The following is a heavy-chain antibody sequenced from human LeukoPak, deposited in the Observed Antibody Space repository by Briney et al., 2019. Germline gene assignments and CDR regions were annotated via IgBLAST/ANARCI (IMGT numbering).Heavy chain of an antibody. CDR3: ARGRHNWFDP. CDR2: INHSGST. V-gene: IGHV4-34*01. Sequence: SETLSLTCAVYGGSFSGYYWSWIRQPPGKGLEWIGEINHSGSTNYNPSLKSRVTISVDTSKNQFSLKLSSVTAADTAVYYYARGRHNWFDPWGQGTLVTVSS. J-gene: IGHJ5*02. CDR1: GGSFSGYY.